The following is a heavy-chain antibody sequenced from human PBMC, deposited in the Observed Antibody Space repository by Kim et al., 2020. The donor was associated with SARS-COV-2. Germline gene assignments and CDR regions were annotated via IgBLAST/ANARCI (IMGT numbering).Heavy chain of an antibody. Sequence: GGSLRLSCAASGFTFSSYAMHWVRQAPGKGLEWVAVISYDGSNKYYADSVKGRFTISRDNSKNTLYLQMNSLRAEDTAVYYCARDGIHGSGSYYPLHFDYWGQGTLVTVSS. V-gene: IGHV3-30-3*01. D-gene: IGHD3-10*01. CDR1: GFTFSSYA. CDR3: ARDGIHGSGSYYPLHFDY. CDR2: ISYDGSNK. J-gene: IGHJ4*02.